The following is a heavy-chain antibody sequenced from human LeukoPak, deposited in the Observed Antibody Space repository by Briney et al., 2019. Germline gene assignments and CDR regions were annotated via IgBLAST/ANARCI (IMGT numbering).Heavy chain of an antibody. CDR1: GGSFSGYY. CDR2: INHSGST. CDR3: ARHVGSYDILTGYLPGPHPQIDY. V-gene: IGHV4-34*01. J-gene: IGHJ4*02. D-gene: IGHD3-9*01. Sequence: SETLSLTCAVYGGSFSGYYWSWIRQPPGKGLEWIGEINHSGSTNYNPSLKSRVTISVDTSKNQFSLKLSSVTAADTAVYYCARHVGSYDILTGYLPGPHPQIDYWGQGTLVTVSS.